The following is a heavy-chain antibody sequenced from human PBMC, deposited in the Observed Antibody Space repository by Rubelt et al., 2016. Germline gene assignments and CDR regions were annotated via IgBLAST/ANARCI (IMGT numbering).Heavy chain of an antibody. D-gene: IGHD6-19*01. Sequence: SMNWVRQAPGKGLEWVSYISSSSSTIYYADSVKGRFTISRDNSKNTLYLQMNSLRAEDTAVYYCAREKGQWLVHYWFDPWGQGTLVTVSS. CDR2: ISSSSSTI. CDR3: AREKGQWLVHYWFDP. J-gene: IGHJ5*02. V-gene: IGHV3-48*01. CDR1: S.